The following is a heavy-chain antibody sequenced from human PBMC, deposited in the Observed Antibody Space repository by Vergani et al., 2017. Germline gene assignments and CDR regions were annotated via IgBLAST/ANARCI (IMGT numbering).Heavy chain of an antibody. CDR3: ARVRREAGYYFDY. CDR1: GFTFSSFS. D-gene: IGHD6-19*01. J-gene: IGHJ4*02. Sequence: EVQLVESGGGLVKPGGSLRLSCAASGFTFSSFSMNWVRQAPGKGLEWVSSISSSSSYIYYADSVKGRFTISRDNAKNSLYLQMNSLRAEDTAVYYCARVRREAGYYFDYWGQGTLVTVSS. CDR2: ISSSSSYI. V-gene: IGHV3-21*01.